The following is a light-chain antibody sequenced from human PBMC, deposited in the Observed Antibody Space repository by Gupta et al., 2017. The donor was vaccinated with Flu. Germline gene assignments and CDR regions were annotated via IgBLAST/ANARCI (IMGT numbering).Light chain of an antibody. V-gene: IGKV2-30*02. CDR3: MQGTHSPT. J-gene: IGKJ1*01. CDR2: RVS. CDR1: QSLVHRNGNTY. Sequence: PVTLGQPASISCRSSQSLVHRNGNTYLTWFQQRPGQSPRRLIYRVSKRDSGVPDRFSGSGSGTDFTLKISRVEAEDVGVYYCMQGTHSPTFGQGTKVEIK.